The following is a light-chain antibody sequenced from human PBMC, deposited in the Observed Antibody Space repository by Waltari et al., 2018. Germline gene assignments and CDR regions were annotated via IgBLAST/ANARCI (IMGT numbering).Light chain of an antibody. CDR1: GSHLVAGCA. CDR3: QSYDTTLSVV. J-gene: IGLJ3*02. CDR2: VTS. Sequence: QSVLTQPPSVSGAPGQKVTIPCPGSGSHLVAGCAVPWYQRLPRAAPKLLIYVTSSRPLGVPDRFFGSTAGTSASLAITGLQAEDEADYYCQSYDTTLSVVFGGGTKLTVL. V-gene: IGLV1-40*01.